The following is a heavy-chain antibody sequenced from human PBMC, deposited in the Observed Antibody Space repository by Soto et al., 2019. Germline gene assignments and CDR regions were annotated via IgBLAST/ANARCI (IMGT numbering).Heavy chain of an antibody. D-gene: IGHD3-10*01. CDR1: GGSIGSYY. V-gene: IGHV4-59*12. CDR2: IYYSGST. CDR3: AKRVIIPYYYYFGMDV. Sequence: SETLCLTCSVSGGSIGSYYWSWIRQPPGKGLEWIGYIYYSGSTNYNPSLKSRVTISRDTSKSQFSLKMSSVTAADTAVYYCAKRVIIPYYYYFGMDVWGRGTTVTVSS. J-gene: IGHJ6*02.